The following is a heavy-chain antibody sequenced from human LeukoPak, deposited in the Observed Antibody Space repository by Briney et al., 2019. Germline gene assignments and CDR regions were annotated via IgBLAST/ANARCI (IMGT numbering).Heavy chain of an antibody. Sequence: PSETLSLTCAVYGGSFSGYYWSWIRQPPGKGLEWIGEINHSGSTNYNPSLKSRVTISVDTSKNQFSLKLSSVTAADTAVYYCARGRGSYPYYFDYWGQGTLVTVSS. J-gene: IGHJ4*02. CDR1: GGSFSGYY. D-gene: IGHD1-26*01. V-gene: IGHV4-34*01. CDR3: ARGRGSYPYYFDY. CDR2: INHSGST.